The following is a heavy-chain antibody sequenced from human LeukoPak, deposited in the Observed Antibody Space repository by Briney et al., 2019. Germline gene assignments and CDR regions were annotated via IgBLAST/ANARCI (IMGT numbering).Heavy chain of an antibody. J-gene: IGHJ4*02. CDR1: LFSLSSYA. CDR3: AKGFCSGSNCSFFDS. Sequence: VGALRLSCAPSLFSLSSYAIHWVRAAPGTRVGWGAFIRYVGDNKNYAHSVHGGYTISRDNSNNTLYLEMKRLRAEDTAVYYFAKGFCSGSNCSFFDSWGQGTLVTVSS. D-gene: IGHD2-15*01. CDR2: IRYVGDNK. V-gene: IGHV3-30*02.